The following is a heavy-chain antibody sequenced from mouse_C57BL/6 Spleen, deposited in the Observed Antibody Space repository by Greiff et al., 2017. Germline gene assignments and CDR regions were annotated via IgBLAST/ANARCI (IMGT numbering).Heavy chain of an antibody. CDR2: IRLKSDNYAT. V-gene: IGHV6-3*01. CDR3: TVSTTVVAGNY. J-gene: IGHJ2*01. CDR1: GFTFSNYW. D-gene: IGHD1-1*01. Sequence: EVKLVESGGGLVQPGGSMKLSCVASGFTFSNYWMNWVRQSPEKGLEWVAQIRLKSDNYATHYAESVKGRFTISRDDSKSSVYLQMNNLRAEDTGIYYCTVSTTVVAGNYWGQGTTLTVSS.